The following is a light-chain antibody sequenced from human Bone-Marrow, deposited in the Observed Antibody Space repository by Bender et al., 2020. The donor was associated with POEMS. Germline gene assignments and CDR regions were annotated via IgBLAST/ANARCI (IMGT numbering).Light chain of an antibody. CDR2: GVT. V-gene: IGLV2-14*03. CDR3: SSYSGTDSLI. CDR1: DGDIGAFDD. J-gene: IGLJ2*01. Sequence: QSVLTQPASVSGSPGQSLTISCIGSDGDIGAFDDVSWYHQSPGKAPRLIIYGVTNRPSGVSDRLSGSKSGNTASLTVSGLQSEDEADYYCSSYSGTDSLIFGGGTKLTVL.